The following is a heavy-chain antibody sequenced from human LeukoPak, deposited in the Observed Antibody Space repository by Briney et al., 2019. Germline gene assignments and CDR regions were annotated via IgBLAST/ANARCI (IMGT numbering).Heavy chain of an antibody. CDR2: ISSSSSYI. CDR3: AREALGAGSGSYYNAAFDI. V-gene: IGHV3-21*01. Sequence: GGSLRLSCAASGFTFSSYSMNWVRQAPGKGLEWVSSISSSSSYIYYADSVKGRFTNSRDNAKNSLYLQMNSLRAEDTAVYYCAREALGAGSGSYYNAAFDIWGQGTMVTVSS. CDR1: GFTFSSYS. J-gene: IGHJ3*02. D-gene: IGHD3-10*01.